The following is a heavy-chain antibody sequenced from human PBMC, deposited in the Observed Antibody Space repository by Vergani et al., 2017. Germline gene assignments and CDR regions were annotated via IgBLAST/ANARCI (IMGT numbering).Heavy chain of an antibody. Sequence: EVQLVQSGAEVKKPGESLKISCKGSGYSFTSYWIGWVRQMPGKGLEWMGIIYPGDSDTRYSPSFQGQVTSSADKSISPAYLQWSSLKASDTAMYYCARSVYCSSTSCYYMDVWGKGTTVTVSS. CDR1: GYSFTSYW. CDR2: IYPGDSDT. V-gene: IGHV5-51*03. CDR3: ARSVYCSSTSCYYMDV. J-gene: IGHJ6*04. D-gene: IGHD2-2*01.